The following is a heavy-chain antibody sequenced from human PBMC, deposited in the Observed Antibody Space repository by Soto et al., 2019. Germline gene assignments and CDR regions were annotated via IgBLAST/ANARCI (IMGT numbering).Heavy chain of an antibody. Sequence: QITLKESGPPLVKPTQTLTLTCTFSGFSLSTSGVGVGWIRQPPGKALEWLALIYWDDDKRYSPSLKSRLTIPKATSKTQVVLTMTNMDPVDTATYYCAHSLIPNWGSRGAFDYWGQGTLVTVSS. V-gene: IGHV2-5*02. J-gene: IGHJ4*02. CDR2: IYWDDDK. CDR3: AHSLIPNWGSRGAFDY. D-gene: IGHD7-27*01. CDR1: GFSLSTSGVG.